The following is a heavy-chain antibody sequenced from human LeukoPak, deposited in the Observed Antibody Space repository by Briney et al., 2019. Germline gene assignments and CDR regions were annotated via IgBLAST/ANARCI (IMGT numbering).Heavy chain of an antibody. CDR2: IGGGGGGT. CDR3: AKDVGYTSGWYPFDY. J-gene: IGHJ4*02. Sequence: GGSLRLSCAASGFTFSTYAMSWVRQAPGKGLEWVSTIGGGGGGTYYADSVKGRFTISRDTSKNTLFLQMNSLRAEDTAVYYCAKDVGYTSGWYPFDYWGQGTLVTVSS. V-gene: IGHV3-23*01. D-gene: IGHD6-19*01. CDR1: GFTFSTYA.